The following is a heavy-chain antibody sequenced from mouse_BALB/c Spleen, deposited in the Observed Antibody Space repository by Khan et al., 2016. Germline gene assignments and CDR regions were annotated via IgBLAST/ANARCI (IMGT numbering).Heavy chain of an antibody. CDR1: GYTFSSYW. CDR3: ARTDRRGYFDY. CDR2: ILPGSGST. V-gene: IGHV1-9*01. Sequence: QVQLKESGAELMKPGASVKISCKATGYTFSSYWIEWVKQRPGHGLEWIGEILPGSGSTNYNEKFRGKATFTADTSSNTAYMQLSSLTSEDSAVHYYARTDRRGYFDYWGQGTTLTVSS. J-gene: IGHJ2*01.